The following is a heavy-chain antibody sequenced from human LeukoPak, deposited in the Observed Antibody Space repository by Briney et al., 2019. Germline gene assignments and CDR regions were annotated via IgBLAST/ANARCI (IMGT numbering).Heavy chain of an antibody. D-gene: IGHD3-9*01. CDR1: GYTFTDYN. CDR2: TSTYNGNT. Sequence: ASVKVSCKASGYTFTDYNFSWVRQAPGQGLEWMGWTSTYNGNTKYAQNLQGRVTMTTDTSTSTAYMELRSLRSDDTAVYYCARDLDWVFDLWGRGTLVTVPS. J-gene: IGHJ2*01. V-gene: IGHV1-18*01. CDR3: ARDLDWVFDL.